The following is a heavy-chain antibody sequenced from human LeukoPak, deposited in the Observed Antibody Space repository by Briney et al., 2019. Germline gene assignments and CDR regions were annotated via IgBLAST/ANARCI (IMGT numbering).Heavy chain of an antibody. CDR3: ARDEEGYCGGDCYFYC. V-gene: IGHV3-33*01. Sequence: GGSLRLSCAASGFTFSSYGMHWVRQTPGKGLEWVAVIWSDGSNKYYADFVKGRFTISRDNSKNTLYLQMNSLRAEDTVVYDCARDEEGYCGGDCYFYCGGQGTLVTVAS. CDR2: IWSDGSNK. D-gene: IGHD2-21*02. J-gene: IGHJ4*02. CDR1: GFTFSSYG.